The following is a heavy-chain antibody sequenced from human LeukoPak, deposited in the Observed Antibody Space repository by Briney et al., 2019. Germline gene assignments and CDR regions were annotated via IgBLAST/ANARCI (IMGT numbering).Heavy chain of an antibody. J-gene: IGHJ4*02. CDR1: GYSFTNNW. CDR2: IYPGDSDT. Sequence: GESLKISFKGSGYSFTNNWIGWVRPMPGKGLEWMGIIYPGDSDTRYSPSFQGQVTISADKSISPAYLRWSSLKASDTAMYYCARLSPFCRIKGDGTCYSDYWGQGTLVTVSS. CDR3: ARLSPFCRIKGDGTCYSDY. D-gene: IGHD2-15*01. V-gene: IGHV5-51*01.